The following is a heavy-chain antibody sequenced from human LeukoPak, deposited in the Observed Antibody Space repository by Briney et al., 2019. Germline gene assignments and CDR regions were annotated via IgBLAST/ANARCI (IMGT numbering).Heavy chain of an antibody. CDR3: ARGTTDLDY. J-gene: IGHJ4*02. CDR1: GFTFSSYS. D-gene: IGHD1-1*01. CDR2: ISSSSSYI. V-gene: IGHV3-21*01. Sequence: GGSLRLSCAASGFTFSSYSMNWGRQAPGEGLEWVSSISSSSSYIYYADSVKGRFTISRDSAKTSLYLQMNSLRAEDTAVYFCARGTTDLDYGGQGTLVTVSS.